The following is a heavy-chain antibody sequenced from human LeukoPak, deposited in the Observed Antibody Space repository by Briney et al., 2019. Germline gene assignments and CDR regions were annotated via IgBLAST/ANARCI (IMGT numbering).Heavy chain of an antibody. Sequence: PSETLSLTCTVSGGSISSYYWSWIRQPPGKGLEWIGYISYSGSTNYNPSLNSRVTISVDTSKNQLSLKLTSVTAADTAVYYCGRVFYSSNWNLFDPWGQGTLVTVSS. CDR1: GGSISSYY. J-gene: IGHJ5*02. D-gene: IGHD6-13*01. CDR2: ISYSGST. V-gene: IGHV4-59*01. CDR3: GRVFYSSNWNLFDP.